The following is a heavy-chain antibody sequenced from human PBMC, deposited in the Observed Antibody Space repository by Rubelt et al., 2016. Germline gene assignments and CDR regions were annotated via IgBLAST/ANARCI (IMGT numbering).Heavy chain of an antibody. D-gene: IGHD5-12*01. J-gene: IGHJ5*02. Sequence: QVQLVQSGAEVKKPGASVKVSCKASGYTFTSYGISWVRQAPGQGLEWMGWISSYNGNTNYAQKLQAEVTMTTEKSTSTAYMERRSLGSDDTAVYYCARDPTTRFTSTGWFDPWGQGTLVTVSS. CDR1: GYTFTSYG. V-gene: IGHV1-18*01. CDR3: ARDPTTRFTSTGWFDP. CDR2: ISSYNGNT.